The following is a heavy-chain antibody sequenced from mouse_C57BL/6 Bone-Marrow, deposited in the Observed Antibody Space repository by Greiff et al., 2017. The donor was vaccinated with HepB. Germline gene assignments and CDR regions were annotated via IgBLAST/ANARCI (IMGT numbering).Heavy chain of an antibody. CDR3: ARAVFDV. J-gene: IGHJ1*03. CDR2: ISDGGSYT. CDR1: GFTFSSYA. V-gene: IGHV5-4*01. Sequence: EVQGVESGGGLVKPGGSLKLSCAASGFTFSSYAMSWVRQTPEKRLEWVATISDGGSYTYYPDNVKGRFTISRDNAKNNLYLQMSHLKSEDTAMYYCARAVFDVWGTGTTVTVSS.